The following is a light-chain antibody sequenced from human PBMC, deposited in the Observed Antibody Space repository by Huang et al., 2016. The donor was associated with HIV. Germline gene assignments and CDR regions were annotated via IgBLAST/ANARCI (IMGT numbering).Light chain of an antibody. CDR2: AAS. J-gene: IGKJ4*01. CDR1: QGISNY. CDR3: QKYNSAPLLT. Sequence: DIQMTQSPSSLSASVGGRVTITCRASQGISNYLAWYQQKQGKVPKLLIYAASTLQSGVPSRFSGSGSGTDFTLTISSLQPEDVATYYCQKYNSAPLLTFGGGTKVEIK. V-gene: IGKV1-27*01.